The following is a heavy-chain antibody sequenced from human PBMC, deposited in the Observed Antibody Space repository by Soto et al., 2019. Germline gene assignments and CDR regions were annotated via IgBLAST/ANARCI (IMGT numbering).Heavy chain of an antibody. V-gene: IGHV1-8*01. CDR3: ARRAETNGWNGFGADKYYFDF. D-gene: IGHD1-1*01. Sequence: XPVKVSCNASGYPFTSYDIDWVRQATGQGLEWMGWMNPNTGNSGYAQKFQGGVTVTSDTSINTVHMELSSLRSEDTAVYYCARRAETNGWNGFGADKYYFDFWGQGTLVTVSS. J-gene: IGHJ4*02. CDR2: MNPNTGNS. CDR1: GYPFTSYD.